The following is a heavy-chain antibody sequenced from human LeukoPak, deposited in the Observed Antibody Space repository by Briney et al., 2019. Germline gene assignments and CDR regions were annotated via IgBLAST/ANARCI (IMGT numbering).Heavy chain of an antibody. CDR2: ISSSSDTI. D-gene: IGHD3-22*01. J-gene: IGHJ3*02. V-gene: IGHV3-48*04. Sequence: PGGSLRLSCAGYGFTFGSWRMNWVRQAPGKGLEWVPYISSSSDTIYYADSVKGRFTISRDNAKSSLYLQMNSLRADDTAVYYCAREWYYGSSAYYAYAFDIWGQGTMVTVSS. CDR1: GFTFGSWR. CDR3: AREWYYGSSAYYAYAFDI.